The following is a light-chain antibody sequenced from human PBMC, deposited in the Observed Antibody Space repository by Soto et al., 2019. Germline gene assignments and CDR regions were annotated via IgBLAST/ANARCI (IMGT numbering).Light chain of an antibody. CDR3: QPYNSYLLT. CDR2: EGS. Sequence: DIQMTQSPSTLSALVGDRVTITCRASQNIGTWLAWYQQKPGKAPKLLIYEGSTLEGGVPSRFSGSGSGTEFTLTISSLQPDDFATYYCQPYNSYLLTFGGGTKVEIQ. J-gene: IGKJ4*01. V-gene: IGKV1-5*01. CDR1: QNIGTW.